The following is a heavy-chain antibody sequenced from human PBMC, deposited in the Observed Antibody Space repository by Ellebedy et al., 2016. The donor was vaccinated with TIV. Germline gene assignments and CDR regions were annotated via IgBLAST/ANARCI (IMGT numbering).Heavy chain of an antibody. CDR2: INHSGST. CDR1: GWSFSGYY. CDR3: ARHRGARTARFDY. D-gene: IGHD3-10*01. J-gene: IGHJ4*02. V-gene: IGHV4-34*01. Sequence: SETLSLTCDVHGWSFSGYYWSWIRQPPGKGLEWIGEINHSGSTNYNPSLKSRVTISVDTSTNQFSLKLSSVTAADTAVYYCARHRGARTARFDYWGQGTLVTVSS.